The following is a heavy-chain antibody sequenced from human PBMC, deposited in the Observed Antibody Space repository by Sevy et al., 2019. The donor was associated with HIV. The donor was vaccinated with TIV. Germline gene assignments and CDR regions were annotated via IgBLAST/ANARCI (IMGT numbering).Heavy chain of an antibody. V-gene: IGHV3-30*04. Sequence: GGSLRLSCEASGFTFSDYAIYWVRQAPGKGLELVAVISYDGSEEYYSDSVGGRFTLSRDKATNTAYLQMNNLRLEDTAVYYCARGPEGFNINSPDYWGPGTLVTVSS. J-gene: IGHJ4*02. CDR3: ARGPEGFNINSPDY. D-gene: IGHD1-1*01. CDR2: ISYDGSEE. CDR1: GFTFSDYA.